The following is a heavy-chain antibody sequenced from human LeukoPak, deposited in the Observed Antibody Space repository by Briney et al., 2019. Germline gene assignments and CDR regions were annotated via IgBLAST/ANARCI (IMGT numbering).Heavy chain of an antibody. Sequence: PSETLSLTCTVSGGSISSGGYYWSWIRQPPGKGLEWIGYIYHSGSTYYNPSLKSRVTISVDTSKNQFSLKLSSVTAADTAVYYCATLMWIGVVVPWGQGTLVTVSS. CDR2: IYHSGST. CDR3: ATLMWIGVVVP. CDR1: GGSISSGGYY. D-gene: IGHD2-2*01. V-gene: IGHV4-30-2*03. J-gene: IGHJ5*02.